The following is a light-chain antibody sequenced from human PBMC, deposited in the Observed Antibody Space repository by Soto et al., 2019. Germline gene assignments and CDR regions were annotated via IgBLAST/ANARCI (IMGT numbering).Light chain of an antibody. Sequence: QPVLTQSSSASASLGSSVKLPCIQSSGHSTYIIAWHQQQPGKAPRFLMTLDRSGSYNRGSGVPDRFSGSSSGADRYLTISNLQFEDEGDYYCETWYSNTHKVFGGGTKLTVL. CDR3: ETWYSNTHKV. CDR2: LDRSGSY. J-gene: IGLJ3*02. CDR1: SGHSTYI. V-gene: IGLV4-60*02.